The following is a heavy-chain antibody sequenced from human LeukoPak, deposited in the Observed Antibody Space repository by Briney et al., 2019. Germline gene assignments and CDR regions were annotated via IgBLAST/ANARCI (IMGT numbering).Heavy chain of an antibody. CDR1: GGSISYYY. V-gene: IGHV4-59*01. D-gene: IGHD2-2*01. CDR3: ARVRCSSTSCPRRDALDV. J-gene: IGHJ3*01. CDR2: IYYSGST. Sequence: SETLSLTCTVSGGSISYYYWSWIRQPPGKGLEWIGYIYYSGSTNYNPSLKSRVTISVDTSKNQFSLNLTSVTTADTAVYYWARVRCSSTSCPRRDALDVWGQGTMVTVSS.